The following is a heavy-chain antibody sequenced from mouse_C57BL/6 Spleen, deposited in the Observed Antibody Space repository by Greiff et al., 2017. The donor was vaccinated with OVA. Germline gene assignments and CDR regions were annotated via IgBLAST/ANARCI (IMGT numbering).Heavy chain of an antibody. J-gene: IGHJ3*01. CDR2: SDPSDSYT. CDR3: ARKEPWFAY. Sequence: QVQLQQPGAELVKPGASVKLSCKASGYTFTSYWMQWVKQRPGQGLEWIGESDPSDSYTNYNQKFKGKATLTVDTSSSTAYMQLSSLTSEDSAVYYCARKEPWFAYWGQGTLVTVSA. V-gene: IGHV1-50*01. CDR1: GYTFTSYW.